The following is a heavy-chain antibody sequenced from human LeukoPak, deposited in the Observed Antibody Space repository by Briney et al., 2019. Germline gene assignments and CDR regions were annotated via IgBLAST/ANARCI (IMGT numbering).Heavy chain of an antibody. J-gene: IGHJ4*02. D-gene: IGHD4-17*01. CDR1: GFTFSSYS. Sequence: PGGSLRLSCAASGFTFSSYSMNWVRQAPGKGLEWVSSISSSSYIYYADSVKGRFTISRDNAKNSLYLQMNSLRAEDTAVYYCARGGYGDYTTGYWGQGTLVTVSS. V-gene: IGHV3-21*01. CDR3: ARGGYGDYTTGY. CDR2: ISSSSYI.